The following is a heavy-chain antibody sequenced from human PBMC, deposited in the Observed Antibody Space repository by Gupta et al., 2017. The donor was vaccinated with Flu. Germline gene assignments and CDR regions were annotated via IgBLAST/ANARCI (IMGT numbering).Heavy chain of an antibody. CDR2: ISASSSHI. V-gene: IGHV3-21*06. CDR1: RFSFNAYS. CDR3: ARVFSGFDY. J-gene: IGHJ4*02. D-gene: IGHD1-26*01. Sequence: EVQLVESGGGLVKPGTSLGLSCAASRFSFNAYSMSWVRQAPGKGLEWVSFISASSSHIYYADPVRGRFTISRDNANNTLYLRMNSLRAEDTAVYYCARVFSGFDYWGQGALVTVSS.